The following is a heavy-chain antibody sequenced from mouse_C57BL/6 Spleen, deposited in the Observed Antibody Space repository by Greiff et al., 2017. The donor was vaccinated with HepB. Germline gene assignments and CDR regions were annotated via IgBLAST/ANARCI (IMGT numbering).Heavy chain of an antibody. CDR3: ARDEDYDDGAWFAY. Sequence: QVQLQQSGPGLVAPSQSLSITCTVSGFSLTSYAISWVRQPPGKGLEWLGVIWTGGGTNYNSALKSRLSISKDNSKSQVFLKMNSLQTDDTARYYCARDEDYDDGAWFAYWGQGTLVTVSA. V-gene: IGHV2-9-1*01. J-gene: IGHJ3*01. D-gene: IGHD2-4*01. CDR2: IWTGGGT. CDR1: GFSLTSYA.